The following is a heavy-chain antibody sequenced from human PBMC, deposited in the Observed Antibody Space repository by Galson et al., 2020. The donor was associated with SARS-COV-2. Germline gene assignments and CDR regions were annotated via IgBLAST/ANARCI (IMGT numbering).Heavy chain of an antibody. CDR1: GYSFTSYW. J-gene: IGHJ3*02. D-gene: IGHD6-13*01. CDR2: IYPGDSDT. CDR3: ARHVVSSWFYDAFDI. Sequence: GESLKISCKGSGYSFTSYWIGWVRQMPGKGLEWMGIIYPGDSDTRYSPSFQDQVTISADKSISTAYLQWSSLKASDTAMYYCARHVVSSWFYDAFDIWGQGTMVTVSS. V-gene: IGHV5-51*01.